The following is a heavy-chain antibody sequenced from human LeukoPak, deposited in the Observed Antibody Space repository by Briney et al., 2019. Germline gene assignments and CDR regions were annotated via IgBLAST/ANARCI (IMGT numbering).Heavy chain of an antibody. Sequence: GGSLRLSCAASGFTFSSYSMNWVRQAPGKGLEWVAFIRYDGSNKYYADSVKGRFTISRDNSKNTLYLQMNSLRAEDTAVYYCAKDGVGARYYYYYMDVWGKGTTVTISS. CDR3: AKDGVGARYYYYYMDV. J-gene: IGHJ6*03. V-gene: IGHV3-30*02. D-gene: IGHD1-26*01. CDR2: IRYDGSNK. CDR1: GFTFSSYS.